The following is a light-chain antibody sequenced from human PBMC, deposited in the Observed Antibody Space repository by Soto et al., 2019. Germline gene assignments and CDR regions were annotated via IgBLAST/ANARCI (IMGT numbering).Light chain of an antibody. V-gene: IGKV3-20*01. CDR1: QSVNSNY. CDR3: QQFQKWPLT. CDR2: GTS. J-gene: IGKJ4*01. Sequence: EIVLTQSPGTLSLSPGERATLSCRASQSVNSNYLAWYQQKPGQSPRLLMYGTSSRATGIPDRFSGSGSGTEFTLTISSLQSEDFAVYYCQQFQKWPLTFGGGTNVEIK.